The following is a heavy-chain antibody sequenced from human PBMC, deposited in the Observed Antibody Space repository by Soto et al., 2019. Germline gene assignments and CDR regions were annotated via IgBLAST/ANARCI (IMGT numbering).Heavy chain of an antibody. V-gene: IGHV1-69*08. CDR1: GGAFSGYP. D-gene: IGHD1-26*01. CDR2: LIPAVGQA. J-gene: IGHJ5*02. Sequence: QVQLVQSGAEVKKPGSSMKVSCKASGGAFSGYPFNWVRQAPGQGLEWMGRLIPAVGQANNAQKFQGRLTIAADEASLTVYLDLTSLTSEDTAVYFCAGGAVHTPTWMGAWGQGTLVTVSS. CDR3: AGGAVHTPTWMGA.